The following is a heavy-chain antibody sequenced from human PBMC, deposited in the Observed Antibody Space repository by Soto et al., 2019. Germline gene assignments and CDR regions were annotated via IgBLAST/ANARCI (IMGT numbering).Heavy chain of an antibody. CDR1: GFTFSSYA. Sequence: GGSLRLSCAASGFTFSSYAMSWVRQAPGKGLEWVSAISGSGGSTYYADSVKGRFTISRDNSKNTLYLQMNSLRAEDTAVYYYAKGTSLAYCGGDCYPWFDPWGQGTLVTVSS. CDR2: ISGSGGST. CDR3: AKGTSLAYCGGDCYPWFDP. V-gene: IGHV3-23*01. J-gene: IGHJ5*02. D-gene: IGHD2-21*02.